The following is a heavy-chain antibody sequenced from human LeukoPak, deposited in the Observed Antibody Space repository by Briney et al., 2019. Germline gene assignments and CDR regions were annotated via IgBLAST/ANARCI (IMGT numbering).Heavy chain of an antibody. J-gene: IGHJ6*02. CDR3: ARGLVVVVVAGYYGMDV. Sequence: EASVKVSCKASGYTFTSYDINWVRQATGQGLEWMGWMNPNSGNTGYAQKFQGRVTMTRNTSISTAYMELSSLRSEDTAVYYCARGLVVVVVAGYYGMDVWGQGTTVTVSS. CDR2: MNPNSGNT. V-gene: IGHV1-8*01. D-gene: IGHD2-15*01. CDR1: GYTFTSYD.